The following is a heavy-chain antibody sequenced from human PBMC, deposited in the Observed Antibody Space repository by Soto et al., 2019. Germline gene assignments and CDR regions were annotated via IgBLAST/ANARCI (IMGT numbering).Heavy chain of an antibody. CDR3: ARDSGYGSGSSVIHYLDY. J-gene: IGHJ4*01. CDR1: GLWCGNYW. V-gene: IGHV3-7*01. Sequence: GFLRLFCPAYGLWCGNYWLSWVRQLARKGLEWLATIRRESIEKKYVDSVNCRFTMFKDNAKNSLDLQMDSLRAEVTAVYYWARDSGYGSGSSVIHYLDYWGHGTLVTVSS. D-gene: IGHD3-10*01. CDR2: IRRESIEK.